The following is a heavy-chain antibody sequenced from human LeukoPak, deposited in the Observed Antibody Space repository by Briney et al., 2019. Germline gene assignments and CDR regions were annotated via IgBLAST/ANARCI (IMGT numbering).Heavy chain of an antibody. CDR2: IYYSGST. Sequence: KPSETLSLTCTVSGGPISSYYWSWIRQPPGKGLEWIGYIYYSGSTNYNPSLKSRVTISVDASKNQFSLKLSSATAADTAVYYCARERYYYDSSGHNWFDPWGQGTLVTVSS. J-gene: IGHJ5*02. D-gene: IGHD3-22*01. CDR1: GGPISSYY. V-gene: IGHV4-59*01. CDR3: ARERYYYDSSGHNWFDP.